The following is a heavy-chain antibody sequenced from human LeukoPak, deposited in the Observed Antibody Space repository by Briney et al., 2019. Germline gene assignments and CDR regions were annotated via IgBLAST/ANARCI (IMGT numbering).Heavy chain of an antibody. D-gene: IGHD6-6*01. Sequence: GGSLRLSCAASGFIFGDYNMNWVRQAPGKGLEWLSYISSGGSTIYYADSVKGRFTISRDNARNSLYLQMNGLTDEDTAVYYCARVSIAARGFDYWGQGTLVTVSS. V-gene: IGHV3-48*02. CDR2: ISSGGSTI. J-gene: IGHJ4*02. CDR3: ARVSIAARGFDY. CDR1: GFIFGDYN.